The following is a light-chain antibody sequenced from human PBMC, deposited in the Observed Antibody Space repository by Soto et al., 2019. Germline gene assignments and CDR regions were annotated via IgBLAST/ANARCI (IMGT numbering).Light chain of an antibody. CDR2: GAS. CDR3: QQYSTSPWT. V-gene: IGKV3-20*01. J-gene: IGKJ1*01. CDR1: QSVSSSY. Sequence: EIVLTQFPGTLSLSPGARATLSCRANQSVSSSYLAWYQHKPGQAPRLLIYGASSRATGIPDRFSGSGTGTDFALTISGLEPEDSAVYWCQQYSTSPWTFGQGTKVEIK.